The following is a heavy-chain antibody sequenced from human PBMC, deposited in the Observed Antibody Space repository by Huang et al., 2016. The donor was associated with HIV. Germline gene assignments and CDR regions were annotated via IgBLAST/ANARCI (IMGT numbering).Heavy chain of an antibody. D-gene: IGHD3-3*01. CDR1: GDSFNSNTFY. V-gene: IGHV4-39*02. CDR2: IYDSGTT. J-gene: IGHJ1*01. CDR3: ARTGVAVSDDPEYFQH. Sequence: LQESGPGLVGPSETLSLTCAVSGDSFNSNTFYWGWIRRPPGKALEWIGSIYDSGTTYYNPALKRRARIAVDASKNRIFLQLRSVTAADTGVYYCARTGVAVSDDPEYFQHWGQGALVTIS.